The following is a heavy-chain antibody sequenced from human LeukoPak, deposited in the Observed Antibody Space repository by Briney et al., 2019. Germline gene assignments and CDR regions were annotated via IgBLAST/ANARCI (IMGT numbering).Heavy chain of an antibody. V-gene: IGHV4-34*09. CDR2: IYYSGST. D-gene: IGHD3-10*01. Sequence: SETLSLTCAVYGGSFSGYYWSWIRQPPGKGLEWLGYIYYSGSTYYNPSLKSRATISVDTSKNQFSLKLSSVTAADTAVYYCARGMVRGVRYYYYGMDVWGKGTTVTVSS. J-gene: IGHJ6*04. CDR1: GGSFSGYY. CDR3: ARGMVRGVRYYYYGMDV.